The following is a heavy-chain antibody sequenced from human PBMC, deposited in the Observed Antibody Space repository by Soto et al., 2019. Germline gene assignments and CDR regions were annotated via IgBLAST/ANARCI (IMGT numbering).Heavy chain of an antibody. V-gene: IGHV1-18*04. Sequence: QVQLVQSGAEVKKPGASVKVSCKASGYTFTSYGIIWGRQAPGQGLEWIGWLNTNSGNTGYAQKLQRRITMTTDTSTITAYMELRSLRSDDTAVYYCASVYCSGGTCYLDYWGQGTLVTVSS. CDR3: ASVYCSGGTCYLDY. D-gene: IGHD2-15*01. J-gene: IGHJ4*02. CDR2: LNTNSGNT. CDR1: GYTFTSYG.